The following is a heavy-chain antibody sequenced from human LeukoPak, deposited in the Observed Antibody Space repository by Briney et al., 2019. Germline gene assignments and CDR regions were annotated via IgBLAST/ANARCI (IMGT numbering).Heavy chain of an antibody. CDR2: MNPNSGNT. V-gene: IGHV1-8*01. Sequence: ASVKVSCKASGYTFTSYDINWVRQATGQGLEWMGWMNPNSGNTSYAQKFQGRVTMTRDTSTSTVYMELSSLRSEDTAVYYCARNPQNYYGSGSYYRGYMDVWGKGTTVTISS. D-gene: IGHD3-10*01. CDR1: GYTFTSYD. CDR3: ARNPQNYYGSGSYYRGYMDV. J-gene: IGHJ6*03.